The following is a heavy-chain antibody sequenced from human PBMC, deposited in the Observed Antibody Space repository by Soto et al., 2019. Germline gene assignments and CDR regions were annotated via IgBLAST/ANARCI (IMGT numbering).Heavy chain of an antibody. D-gene: IGHD3-3*01. CDR1: GYTFTIYA. CDR3: ASLYNYDFWSGYAFDI. CDR2: INAGNGNT. J-gene: IGHJ3*02. V-gene: IGHV1-3*01. Sequence: GASVKVSCKASGYTFTIYAIDWVRQATGQRLEWMGWINAGNGNTKYSQKFQGRVTITRDTSASTAYMELSSLRSEDTAVYYCASLYNYDFWSGYAFDIWGQGTMVTVSS.